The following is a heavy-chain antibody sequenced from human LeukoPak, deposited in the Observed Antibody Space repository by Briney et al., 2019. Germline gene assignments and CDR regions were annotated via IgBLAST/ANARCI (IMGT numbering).Heavy chain of an antibody. D-gene: IGHD3-10*01. Sequence: PSETPCLTSTVSGGSITPNYWSWIRQPPGKGREWIGYIYYSGSTNYNPSLKSRVTISVDTSNNPFSLKLSSVTAADTAVYYCARGSGSGSYFVYWGQGALVTVSP. CDR3: ARGSGSGSYFVY. CDR1: GGSITPNY. CDR2: IYYSGST. V-gene: IGHV4-59*01. J-gene: IGHJ4*02.